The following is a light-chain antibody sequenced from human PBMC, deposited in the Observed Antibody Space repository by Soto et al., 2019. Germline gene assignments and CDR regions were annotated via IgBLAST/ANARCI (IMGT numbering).Light chain of an antibody. CDR3: QQYNNWPQT. CDR1: QSVSSSY. V-gene: IGKV3-20*01. J-gene: IGKJ1*01. CDR2: GAS. Sequence: EIVLTQAPGTLSLSPGERATLSCRSSQSVSSSYLAWYQQKPGQAPRLLIYGASSRATGIPDRFSGSGSGTDFTLTISRLEPEDFAVYYCQQYNNWPQTFGQGTKMDIK.